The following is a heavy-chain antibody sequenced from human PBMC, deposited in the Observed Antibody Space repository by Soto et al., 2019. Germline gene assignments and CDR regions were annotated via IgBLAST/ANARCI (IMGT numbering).Heavy chain of an antibody. J-gene: IGHJ4*02. Sequence: QVQLVQSGAEVKKPGASVKVSCKASGYTFTSYGISWVRQAPGQGLEWMGWISAYNGNTNYAQKLQGRVTMTTDTSTSTAYRELRSLRSDDTAVYYCARDSHPDCGGDCYPVVWGQGTLVTVSS. D-gene: IGHD2-21*02. V-gene: IGHV1-18*01. CDR2: ISAYNGNT. CDR1: GYTFTSYG. CDR3: ARDSHPDCGGDCYPVV.